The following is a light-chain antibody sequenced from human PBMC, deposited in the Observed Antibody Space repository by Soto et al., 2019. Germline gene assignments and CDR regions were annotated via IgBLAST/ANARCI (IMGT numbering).Light chain of an antibody. CDR3: TVWDDSLRGRL. J-gene: IGLJ2*01. Sequence: QSVLTQPPSASGTPGQRVTISCSGTSSSIESNYVYWYQQLPGTAPRLLIYRNNHRPSGVPDRFSGSKTGTSASLAISALRSEDEADYYCTVWDDSLRGRLFGGGTKLTVL. CDR1: SSSIESNY. V-gene: IGLV1-47*01. CDR2: RNN.